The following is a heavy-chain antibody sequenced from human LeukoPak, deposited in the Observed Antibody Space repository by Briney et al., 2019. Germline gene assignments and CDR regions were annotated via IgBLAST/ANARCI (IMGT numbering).Heavy chain of an antibody. CDR1: GGSISSGGYY. D-gene: IGHD6-19*01. V-gene: IGHV4-31*03. CDR2: IYYSGST. J-gene: IGHJ4*02. CDR3: ASDSSSSGWYDY. Sequence: PSQTLSLTCTVSGGSISSGGYYWSWIRQHPGKGLEWIGYIYYSGSTYYNPSLKSRVTISVDTSKNQFSLKLSSVTAAATAVYYCASDSSSSGWYDYWGQATLVTASS.